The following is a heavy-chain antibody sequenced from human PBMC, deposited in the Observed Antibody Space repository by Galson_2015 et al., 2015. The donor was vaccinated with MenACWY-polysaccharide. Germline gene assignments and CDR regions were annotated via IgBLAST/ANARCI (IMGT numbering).Heavy chain of an antibody. J-gene: IGHJ6*02. CDR1: GFTFSKFS. D-gene: IGHD6-19*01. V-gene: IGHV3-30*03. CDR2: ISYDGDRQ. CDR3: ATSVSVTGPQVARYYYYAMDV. Sequence: SLRLSCAASGFTFSKFSMHWVRQAPGKGLEWVALISYDGDRQYYVDSVKGRFTVSRDNSKNTVYLQMDSLRTEDSAVYFCATSVSVTGPQVARYYYYAMDVWGQGTTVTVSS.